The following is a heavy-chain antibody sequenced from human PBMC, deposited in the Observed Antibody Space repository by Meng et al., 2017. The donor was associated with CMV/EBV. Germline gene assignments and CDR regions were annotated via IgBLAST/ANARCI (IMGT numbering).Heavy chain of an antibody. CDR3: AKGRSIEAPGTRYFDC. V-gene: IGHV3-23*01. CDR1: EFTFSSYA. Sequence: GESLKISCAASEFTFSSYAMNWVRRAPGKGLEWVSIISDSGGITYYADSVEGRFTISRDNSKNTLYLQMNSLRVEDTAVYYCAKGRSIEAPGTRYFDCWGQGTLVTVSS. J-gene: IGHJ4*02. D-gene: IGHD6-13*01. CDR2: ISDSGGIT.